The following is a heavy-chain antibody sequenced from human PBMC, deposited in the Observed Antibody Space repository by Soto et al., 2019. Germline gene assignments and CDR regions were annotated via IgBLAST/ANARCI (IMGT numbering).Heavy chain of an antibody. Sequence: GGSLRLSCVVSGFSVSATSIFWVRQATGKGLEWVSLMHRGGTTDNADSVEGRFTTSRDKSKNTLYLHMNGLRVEDTAVYYCARVNPTLVDHFDCWGQGTLVTVSS. V-gene: IGHV3-53*01. CDR3: ARVNPTLVDHFDC. CDR2: MHRGGTT. D-gene: IGHD3-10*01. CDR1: GFSVSATS. J-gene: IGHJ4*02.